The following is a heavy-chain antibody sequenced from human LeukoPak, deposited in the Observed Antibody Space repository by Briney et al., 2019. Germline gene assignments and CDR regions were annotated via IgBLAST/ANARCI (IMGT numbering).Heavy chain of an antibody. D-gene: IGHD2-2*01. Sequence: ASVKVSCKTSGYTFTNSAMHWVRQAPGQRLEWMGWINAGNGNTKYSQEFQGRVTITRDTSASTAYMELSSLRSEDMAVYYCARGYCSSTSCYYSFDYWGQGTLVTVSS. CDR1: GYTFTNSA. CDR2: INAGNGNT. J-gene: IGHJ4*02. CDR3: ARGYCSSTSCYYSFDY. V-gene: IGHV1-3*03.